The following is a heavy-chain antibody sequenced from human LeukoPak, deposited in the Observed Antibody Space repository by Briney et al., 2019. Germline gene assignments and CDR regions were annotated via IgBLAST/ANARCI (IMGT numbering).Heavy chain of an antibody. CDR3: ARSQYYYDSSGFF. V-gene: IGHV3-7*01. Sequence: GGSLRLSCAASGFTFSSYWMSWVRQAPGKGLEWVANIKQDGSEKYYVDSVKGRFTISRDNSKNTLYLQMNSLRAEDTAVYYCARSQYYYDSSGFFWGQGTLVTVSS. D-gene: IGHD3-22*01. J-gene: IGHJ4*02. CDR1: GFTFSSYW. CDR2: IKQDGSEK.